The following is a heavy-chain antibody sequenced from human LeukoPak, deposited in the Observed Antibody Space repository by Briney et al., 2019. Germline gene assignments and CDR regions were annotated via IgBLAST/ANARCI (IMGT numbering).Heavy chain of an antibody. CDR1: GFTLSDYS. J-gene: IGHJ4*02. CDR2: ITGGGNSI. Sequence: GGSLRLSCAASGFTLSDYSMNWVRQAPGKGLEWVSYITGGGNSIYYADSVEGRFTISRDNAKNSLYLQMESLRDEDTAVYYCARNLIGGPAALIDFWGQGALVTLSS. D-gene: IGHD2-2*01. CDR3: ARNLIGGPAALIDF. V-gene: IGHV3-48*02.